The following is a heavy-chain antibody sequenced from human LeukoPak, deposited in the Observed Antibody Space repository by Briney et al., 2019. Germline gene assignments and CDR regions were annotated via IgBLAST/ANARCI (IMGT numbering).Heavy chain of an antibody. D-gene: IGHD3-10*01. J-gene: IGHJ4*02. Sequence: GGSLRLSCAASGFTFSSYAMSWVRQAPGKGLEWVSAISGSGGSTYYADSVKGRFAISRDNSENRLFLLMNSLRAEDTAVYYCAKDHYYGSGSVGNFDYWGQGTLVTVSS. CDR2: ISGSGGST. CDR3: AKDHYYGSGSVGNFDY. V-gene: IGHV3-23*01. CDR1: GFTFSSYA.